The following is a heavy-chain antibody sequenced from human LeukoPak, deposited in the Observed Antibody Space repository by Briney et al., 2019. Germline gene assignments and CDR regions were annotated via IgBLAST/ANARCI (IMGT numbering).Heavy chain of an antibody. CDR2: INPNTGGT. J-gene: IGHJ4*02. CDR3: ARDKLYFDWLLQCFDY. V-gene: IGHV1-2*02. Sequence: ASVKVSCKASGYTFTGYYIHWVRQAPGQGLEWMGWINPNTGGTEYAQKFQGRVTMTRDTSISTAYMELSRLRSDDTAVYFCARDKLYFDWLLQCFDYWGQGTLVTVSS. D-gene: IGHD3-9*01. CDR1: GYTFTGYY.